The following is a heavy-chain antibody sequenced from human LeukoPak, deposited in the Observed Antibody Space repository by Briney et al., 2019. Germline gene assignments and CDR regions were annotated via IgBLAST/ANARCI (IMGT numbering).Heavy chain of an antibody. Sequence: PSETLSLTCTVSGGSISSYYWSWIRQPPGKGLEWIGYIYHSGSTDSNPSLKSRVTISVDTSKNQFSLKLSSVTAADTAVYYCARDRVVVPAMRAGFDYWGQGTLVTVSS. CDR3: ARDRVVVPAMRAGFDY. CDR2: IYHSGST. D-gene: IGHD2-2*01. J-gene: IGHJ4*02. CDR1: GGSISSYY. V-gene: IGHV4-59*12.